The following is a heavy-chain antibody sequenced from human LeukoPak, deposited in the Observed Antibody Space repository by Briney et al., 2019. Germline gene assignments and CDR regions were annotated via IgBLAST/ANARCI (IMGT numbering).Heavy chain of an antibody. D-gene: IGHD2-15*01. Sequence: PSETLSLTCTLSGDSISTSYHYWGWIRQPPGKGLEWIGMIHYSASTYYKPSLKSRVTISMDTSKNQFSLKLTSVTAADTAAYYCARQVEGGPKTYFESWGQGTLVTVSS. CDR2: IHYSAST. CDR3: ARQVEGGPKTYFES. V-gene: IGHV4-39*01. CDR1: GDSISTSYHY. J-gene: IGHJ4*02.